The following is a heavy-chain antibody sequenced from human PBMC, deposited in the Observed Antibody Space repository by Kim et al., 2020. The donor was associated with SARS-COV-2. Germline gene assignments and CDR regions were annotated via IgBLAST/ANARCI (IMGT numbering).Heavy chain of an antibody. CDR2: ISSDGSPT. D-gene: IGHD3-3*01. V-gene: IGHV3-74*01. CDR3: ARGFFRNCCDV. J-gene: IGHJ6*02. Sequence: GGSLRLSCAASGFTFNDYWINWVRQAPGKGLVWVSRISSDGSPTNYADSVKGRFTMSRDNAENSVYLQMNSLRAEDTAVYYCARGFFRNCCDVWGQGTTVTVSS. CDR1: GFTFNDYW.